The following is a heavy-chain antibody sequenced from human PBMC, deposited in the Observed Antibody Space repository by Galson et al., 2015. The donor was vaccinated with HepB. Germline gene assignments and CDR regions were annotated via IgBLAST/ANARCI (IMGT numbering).Heavy chain of an antibody. CDR2: IYSGGST. V-gene: IGHV3-53*04. CDR1: GFTVSSNY. D-gene: IGHD3-10*01. J-gene: IGHJ6*02. Sequence: SLRLSCAASGFTVSSNYMSWVRQAPGKGLEWVSVIYSGGSTYYADSVKGRFTISRHNSKNTLYLQMNSLRAEDTAVYYCARDRRGTYYYGSGTRRYYYGMDVWGQGTTVTVSS. CDR3: ARDRRGTYYYGSGTRRYYYGMDV.